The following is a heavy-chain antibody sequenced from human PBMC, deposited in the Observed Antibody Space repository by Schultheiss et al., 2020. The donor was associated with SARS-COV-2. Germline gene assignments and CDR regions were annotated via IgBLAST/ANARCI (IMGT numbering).Heavy chain of an antibody. Sequence: GGSLRLSCAASGFTFSSYAMSWVRQAPGKGLEWVAVIWYDGSNKYYADSVKGRFTISRDNSKNTLYLQMNSLRAEDTAVYFCATLAVAGTYYFYGRDVWGQGTTVTVSS. J-gene: IGHJ6*02. V-gene: IGHV3-33*08. CDR1: GFTFSSYA. CDR2: IWYDGSNK. D-gene: IGHD6-19*01. CDR3: ATLAVAGTYYFYGRDV.